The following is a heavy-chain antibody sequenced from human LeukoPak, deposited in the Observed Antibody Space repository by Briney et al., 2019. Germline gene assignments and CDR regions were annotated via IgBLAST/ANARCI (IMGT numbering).Heavy chain of an antibody. CDR3: ARDRTYCGVNCFSRGMDV. CDR1: GFTVSDNY. J-gene: IGHJ6*02. V-gene: IGHV3-66*01. Sequence: GGSLRLSCAASGFTVSDNYMTWVRRAPGKGLEWVSLIKSDGRTYFADSVECRFTISRDNSKNTFYLQMTSLRAVDTAVYYCARDRTYCGVNCFSRGMDVWGQGTTVIVSS. D-gene: IGHD2-21*02. CDR2: IKSDGRT.